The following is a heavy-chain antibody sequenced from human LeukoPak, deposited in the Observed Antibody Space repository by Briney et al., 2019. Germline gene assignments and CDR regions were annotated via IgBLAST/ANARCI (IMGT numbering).Heavy chain of an antibody. Sequence: GGSLRLSCAASGFTFSGSTMNWVRQASGKGLEWVGRIRSKDKNYATASAASVKGRFTISRDDSKNTAYLQMNSLKTEDTAVYHCTSVDTTMAFDYWGQGTLVTVSS. V-gene: IGHV3-73*01. D-gene: IGHD5-18*01. CDR2: IRSKDKNYAT. CDR3: TSVDTTMAFDY. CDR1: GFTFSGST. J-gene: IGHJ4*02.